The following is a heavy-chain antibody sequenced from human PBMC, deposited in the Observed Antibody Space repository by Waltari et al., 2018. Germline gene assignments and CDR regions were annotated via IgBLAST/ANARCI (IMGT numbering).Heavy chain of an antibody. J-gene: IGHJ4*02. D-gene: IGHD2-21*02. Sequence: LVQSGAEVMKPGASVRVSCKASRDAVPGPSIHWVRQAPGQGLEWMGWVNPNGGGTNYAQRFAGRITVTWDASITTAYMAGRRLTSGDTAIYFCAREYCGGDCRLFDNWGQGTPVTVSS. CDR2: VNPNGGGT. V-gene: IGHV1-2*02. CDR3: AREYCGGDCRLFDN. CDR1: RDAVPGPS.